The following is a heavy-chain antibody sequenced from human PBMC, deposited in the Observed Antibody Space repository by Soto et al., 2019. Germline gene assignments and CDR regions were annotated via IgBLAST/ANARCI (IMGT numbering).Heavy chain of an antibody. V-gene: IGHV3-23*01. CDR1: GFSVNTYA. CDR2: TGISGRTT. Sequence: LKISCAASGFSVNTYAMSWVRQAPGKGLEWVSTTGISGRTTYYADSVKGRFTVSRDDSQNTLDLQMSSLRAEDTAVYYCATVHNTSRSFNYWGQGTLVTVSS. D-gene: IGHD1-20*01. J-gene: IGHJ4*02. CDR3: ATVHNTSRSFNY.